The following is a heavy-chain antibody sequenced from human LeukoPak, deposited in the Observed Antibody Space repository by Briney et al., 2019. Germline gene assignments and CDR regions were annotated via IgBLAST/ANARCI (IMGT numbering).Heavy chain of an antibody. J-gene: IGHJ3*01. CDR3: ASNGGYSFLI. Sequence: PSGTLSLTCAVSGRSISSGGWWSWVRQPPGKGLEWIGEVSYFGSAGYNPSLKSRVTISKDTSKNQFSLNLSSVTAADTAMYYCASNGGYSFLIWGQGTMVTVSS. V-gene: IGHV4-4*02. CDR1: GRSISSGGW. CDR2: VSYFGSA. D-gene: IGHD3-22*01.